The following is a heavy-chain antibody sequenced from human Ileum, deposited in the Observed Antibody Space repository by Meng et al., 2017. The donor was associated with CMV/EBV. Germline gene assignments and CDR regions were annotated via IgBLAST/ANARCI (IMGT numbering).Heavy chain of an antibody. V-gene: IGHV3-30*04. CDR1: GFTFSLQA. Sequence: GESLKISCTGSGFTFSLQALHWVRQAPGKGLEWVALISHDESKTYYADSVKGRFTIARDNSKNTLYLHMNGLRPEDTAVYYCARLEEFLEWQNSRSYPYDIWGQGTLVTVSS. D-gene: IGHD3-3*01. CDR3: ARLEEFLEWQNSRSYPYDI. J-gene: IGHJ4*02. CDR2: ISHDESKT.